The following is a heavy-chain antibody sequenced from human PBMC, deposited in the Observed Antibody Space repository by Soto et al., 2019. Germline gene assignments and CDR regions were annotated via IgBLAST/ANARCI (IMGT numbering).Heavy chain of an antibody. J-gene: IGHJ6*02. CDR1: GFTFSSYA. CDR3: AKVENYGSGLYGMDV. V-gene: IGHV3-23*01. D-gene: IGHD3-10*01. Sequence: GGSLRLSCAASGFTFSSYAMSWVRQAPGKGLEWVSAISGSGGSTYYADSVKGRFTISRDNSKNTLYLQMNSLRAEDTAVYYCAKVENYGSGLYGMDVWGQGTTVTVSS. CDR2: ISGSGGST.